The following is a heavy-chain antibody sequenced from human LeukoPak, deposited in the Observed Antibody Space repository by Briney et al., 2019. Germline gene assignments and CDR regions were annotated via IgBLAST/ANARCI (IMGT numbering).Heavy chain of an antibody. V-gene: IGHV3-30*03. D-gene: IGHD2-8*01. CDR2: ISYDGSNK. CDR1: GFSFSDYF. CDR3: ARDLFANGVCY. J-gene: IGHJ4*02. Sequence: GGSLRLSCAASGFSFSDYFMHWVRQAPGKGLEWVAVISYDGSNKYYADSVKGRFTISRDNAKNSLYLQMSSLRAEDTAVYYCARDLFANGVCYWGQGTLVTVSS.